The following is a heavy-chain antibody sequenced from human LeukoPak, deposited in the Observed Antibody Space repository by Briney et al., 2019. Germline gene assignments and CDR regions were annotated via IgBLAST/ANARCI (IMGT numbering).Heavy chain of an antibody. D-gene: IGHD2/OR15-2a*01. CDR3: AGGRVIQADLDF. V-gene: IGHV3-53*01. J-gene: IGHJ4*02. CDR2: IYGESTT. Sequence: GGSLRLSCVVSGSSVRSNFMNWVRQAPGKGLGWVSVIYGESTTYYAASVKGRFTISRDKSKNTVFLQMNSLRVEDAAVYYCAGGRVIQADLDFWGQGTLVTVSS. CDR1: GSSVRSNF.